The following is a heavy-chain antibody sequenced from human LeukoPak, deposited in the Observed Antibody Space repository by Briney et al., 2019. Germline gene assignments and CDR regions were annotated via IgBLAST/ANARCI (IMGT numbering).Heavy chain of an antibody. CDR2: IYSGGST. J-gene: IGHJ4*02. CDR3: ARGDYYGSGSYVY. CDR1: GFTVSSNY. D-gene: IGHD3-10*01. V-gene: IGHV3-53*01. Sequence: PGGSLRLSCAASGFTVSSNYMSWVRQAPGKGLEWVSVIYSGGSTYYADSVKGRFTISRDNSKNTLYLQMNSLRAEDTAVYYCARGDYYGSGSYVYWGQGTLVTVSS.